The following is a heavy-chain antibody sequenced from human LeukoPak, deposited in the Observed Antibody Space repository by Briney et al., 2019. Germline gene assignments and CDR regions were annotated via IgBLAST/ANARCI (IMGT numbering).Heavy chain of an antibody. CDR3: ARGSVTTVVRYYYYYMDV. V-gene: IGHV6-1*01. D-gene: IGHD4-23*01. Sequence: SQTLSLTCAISGDSVSSNSAAWNWIRQSPSRGLEWLGRTYYRSKWYNDYAVSVKSRITINPDTSKNQFSLQLSSVTPEDTAVYYCARGSVTTVVRYYYYYMDVWGKGTTVTVSS. J-gene: IGHJ6*03. CDR1: GDSVSSNSAA. CDR2: TYYRSKWYN.